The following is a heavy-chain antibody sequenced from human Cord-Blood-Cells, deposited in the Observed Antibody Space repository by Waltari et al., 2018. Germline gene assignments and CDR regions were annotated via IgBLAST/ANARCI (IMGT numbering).Heavy chain of an antibody. V-gene: IGHV1-24*01. CDR3: ATAPSSPYSSSWVYFDY. CDR1: GYTPTDLS. CDR2: FDPEDGET. D-gene: IGHD6-13*01. J-gene: IGHJ4*02. Sequence: QVQLVQSGAEVKKPGASVKVSCKVSGYTPTDLSMHWVRPAPGKGLEWMGGFDPEDGETIYAQKFQGRVTMTEDTSTDTAYMELSSLRSEDTAVYYCATAPSSPYSSSWVYFDYWGQGTLVTVSS.